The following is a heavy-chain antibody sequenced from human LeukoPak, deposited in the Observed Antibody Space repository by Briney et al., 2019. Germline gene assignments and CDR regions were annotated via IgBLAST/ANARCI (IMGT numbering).Heavy chain of an antibody. V-gene: IGHV4-34*01. J-gene: IGHJ4*02. CDR3: ARITFGGHIVAQDY. D-gene: IGHD3-16*02. Sequence: SETLSLTCAVYGGSLSGYYWICIRQPPGKGLEGIGELSPSGSTNYNPSLKRRVTISEDTSKNQFSLRLRSVTAADTAVYYCARITFGGHIVAQDYWGQGTLVTVSS. CDR2: LSPSGST. CDR1: GGSLSGYY.